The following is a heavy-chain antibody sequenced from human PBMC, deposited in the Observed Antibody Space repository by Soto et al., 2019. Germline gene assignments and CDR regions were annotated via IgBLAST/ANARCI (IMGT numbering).Heavy chain of an antibody. D-gene: IGHD2-15*01. CDR3: ASDGPSGIDNWFDP. J-gene: IGHJ5*02. CDR2: IIYSGSS. CDR1: GDSLSSRSHF. Sequence: SETLSLTCTVSGDSLSSRSHFWSWIRQPPGKGLEWIGYIIYSGSSNYNPSFRSRVTISLDTSRNQFSLRLSSVTAADTAVYYCASDGPSGIDNWFDPWGQGTLVTVS. V-gene: IGHV4-61*01.